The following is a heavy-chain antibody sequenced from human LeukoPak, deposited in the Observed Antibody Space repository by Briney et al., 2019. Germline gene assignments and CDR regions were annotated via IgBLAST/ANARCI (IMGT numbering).Heavy chain of an antibody. CDR2: TYYRSKWYN. CDR1: GDSVSSSSA. J-gene: IGHJ4*02. Sequence: SQTLSLTCAISGDSVSSSSAWNWIRQSPSRGLEWLGRTYYRSKWYNEYAVSVKGRITINPDTSKNQFSLQLNSVTPEDTAVYYCARGVGYTYGSYYFDYWGQGTLVTVSS. D-gene: IGHD5-18*01. CDR3: ARGVGYTYGSYYFDY. V-gene: IGHV6-1*01.